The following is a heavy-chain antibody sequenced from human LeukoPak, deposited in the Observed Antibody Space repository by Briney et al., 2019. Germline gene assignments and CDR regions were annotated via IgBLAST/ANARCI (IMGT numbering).Heavy chain of an antibody. J-gene: IGHJ1*01. D-gene: IGHD1-26*01. CDR2: FDPEDGET. Sequence: GASVKVSCKVSGYTLTELSMHWVRQAPGKGLEWMGGFDPEDGETIYAQKFQGRVTMTEDTSTDTAYIELSSLRSEDTAVYYCATDLVGATTTRGVEYFQHWGQGTLVTVSS. V-gene: IGHV1-24*01. CDR3: ATDLVGATTTRGVEYFQH. CDR1: GYTLTELS.